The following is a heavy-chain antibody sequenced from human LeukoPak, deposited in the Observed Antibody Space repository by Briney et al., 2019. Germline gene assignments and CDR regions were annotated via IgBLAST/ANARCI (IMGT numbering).Heavy chain of an antibody. CDR1: GGSFSGYY. CDR2: INHSGST. V-gene: IGHV4-34*01. CDR3: ARGLTTYYYGSGRSMSWFDP. J-gene: IGHJ5*02. D-gene: IGHD3-10*01. Sequence: SETLSLTCAVYGGSFSGYYWSWIRQPPGKGLEWIGEINHSGSTNYNPSLKSRVTISVDTSKNQFSLKLSSVTATDTAVYYCARGLTTYYYGSGRSMSWFDPWGQGTLVTVSS.